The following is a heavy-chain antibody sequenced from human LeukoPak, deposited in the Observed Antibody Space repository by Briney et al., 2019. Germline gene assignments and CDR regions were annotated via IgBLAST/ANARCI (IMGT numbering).Heavy chain of an antibody. Sequence: PGGSLRLSCAASGFTFSSYWMHWVRQPPGKGLEWIGEIYHSGNTNYNPSLKSRVTISVDKSQFSLKLSSVTAADTAVYYCARGYYGSGRYPAFDYWGQGTLVTVSS. CDR1: GFTFSSYW. CDR2: IYHSGNT. J-gene: IGHJ4*02. D-gene: IGHD3-10*01. CDR3: ARGYYGSGRYPAFDY. V-gene: IGHV4-4*02.